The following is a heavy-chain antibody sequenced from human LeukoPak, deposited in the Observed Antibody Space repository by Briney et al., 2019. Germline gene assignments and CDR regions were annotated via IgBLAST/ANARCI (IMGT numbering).Heavy chain of an antibody. CDR2: ISWNGGGM. J-gene: IGHJ4*02. Sequence: GGSLRLSCAASGFTFDAYAMHWVRQAPGKGLEWISGISWNGGGMGYAVSVKGRFTISRDNAKNSLYLQMNSLRDEDTALYYCAKDITGGRSSPYFDSWGQGTLVTVSS. CDR3: AKDITGGRSSPYFDS. CDR1: GFTFDAYA. D-gene: IGHD6-6*01. V-gene: IGHV3-9*01.